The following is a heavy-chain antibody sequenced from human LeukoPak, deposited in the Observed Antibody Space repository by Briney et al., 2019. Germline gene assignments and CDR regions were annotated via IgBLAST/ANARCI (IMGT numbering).Heavy chain of an antibody. J-gene: IGHJ4*02. Sequence: GGSLRLSCAASGFTFGDYGMTWVRQAPGKGLEWVSGINWNGGSTGYADSVKGRFIISRDNAKNSLYLQMNSLRAEGTALYYCARGSKPTLFDYWGQGTLVTVSS. CDR3: ARGSKPTLFDY. CDR2: INWNGGST. CDR1: GFTFGDYG. V-gene: IGHV3-20*04.